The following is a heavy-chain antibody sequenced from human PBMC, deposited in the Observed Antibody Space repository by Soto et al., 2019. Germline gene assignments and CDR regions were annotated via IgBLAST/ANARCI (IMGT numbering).Heavy chain of an antibody. CDR3: AREYGGYYYFDY. V-gene: IGHV4-39*02. J-gene: IGHJ4*02. CDR1: GGSISSSSYY. Sequence: QLQLQESGPGLVKPSETLSLTCTVSGGSISSSSYYWGWIRQPPGKGLEWIGSIYYSGSTYYNPCLKRRVSIYVATSKNQFTLKLTSVTAADTAVYYCAREYGGYYYFDYWGQGTLVTVSS. CDR2: IYYSGST. D-gene: IGHD3-16*01.